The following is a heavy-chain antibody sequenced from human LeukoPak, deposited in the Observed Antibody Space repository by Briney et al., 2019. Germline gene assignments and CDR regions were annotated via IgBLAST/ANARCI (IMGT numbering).Heavy chain of an antibody. Sequence: ASVKVSCKASGYTFTSYGISWVRQAPGQGLEWMGWINPNSGGTNYAQKFQGRVTMTRDTSISTAYMELSRLRSDDTAVYYCARAEFSVAGDLVDYWGQGTLVTVSS. D-gene: IGHD6-19*01. J-gene: IGHJ4*02. CDR2: INPNSGGT. CDR3: ARAEFSVAGDLVDY. CDR1: GYTFTSYG. V-gene: IGHV1-2*02.